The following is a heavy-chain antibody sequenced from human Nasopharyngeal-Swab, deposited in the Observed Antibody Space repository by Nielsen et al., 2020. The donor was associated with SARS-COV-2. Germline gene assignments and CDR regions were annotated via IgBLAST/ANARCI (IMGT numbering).Heavy chain of an antibody. J-gene: IGHJ4*02. CDR2: IYYSGST. D-gene: IGHD4-17*01. CDR1: GGSISSYY. Sequence: ETLSLTCTVSGGSISSYYWSWIRQPPGKGLEWIGYIYYSGSTNYNPSLKSRVTISVDTSKNQFSLKLSSVTAADTAVYYCARRHDYGIFDYWGQGTLVTVSS. CDR3: ARRHDYGIFDY. V-gene: IGHV4-59*08.